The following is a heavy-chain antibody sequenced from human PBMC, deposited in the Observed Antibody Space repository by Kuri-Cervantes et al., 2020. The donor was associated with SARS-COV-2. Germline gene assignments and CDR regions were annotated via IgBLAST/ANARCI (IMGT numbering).Heavy chain of an antibody. V-gene: IGHV1-3*01. Sequence: ASVKVSCKASGYTFTSYAMHWVRQAPGQRLEWMGWINAGNGNTKYSQRFQGRVTITRETSASTAYMELSSLRSADTAVYYCATTSGYCSGGSCNGNYWGQGTLVTVSS. CDR2: INAGNGNT. J-gene: IGHJ4*02. CDR3: ATTSGYCSGGSCNGNY. CDR1: GYTFTSYA. D-gene: IGHD2-15*01.